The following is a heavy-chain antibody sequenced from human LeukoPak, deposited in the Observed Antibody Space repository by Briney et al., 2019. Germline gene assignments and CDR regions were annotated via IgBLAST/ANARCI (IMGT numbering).Heavy chain of an antibody. J-gene: IGHJ4*02. V-gene: IGHV4-39*01. D-gene: IGHD1-26*01. CDR1: GGSISSSSYY. CDR3: ARLEWELLRGFDY. CDR2: IYYSGST. Sequence: SETLSLTCTVSGGSISSSSYYWGWIRQPPGKGLEWIGSIYYSGSTYYNPYLKSRVTISVDTSKNQFSLKLSSVTAADTAVYYCARLEWELLRGFDYWGQGTLVTVSS.